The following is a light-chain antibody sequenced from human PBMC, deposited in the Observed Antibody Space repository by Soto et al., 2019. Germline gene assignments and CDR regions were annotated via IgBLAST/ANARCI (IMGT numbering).Light chain of an antibody. J-gene: IGKJ1*01. CDR3: QQYAGSPRT. CDR2: GAT. V-gene: IGKV3-20*01. Sequence: EVVLTQSPGTLSLSPGDRATLSCRSSQSISSSSLAWYHQKPGQAPRLXIYGATSRATGIADRFSGSGSGTDFTLTINRVEPEDFAVYFCQQYAGSPRTFGQGTKVDIK. CDR1: QSISSSS.